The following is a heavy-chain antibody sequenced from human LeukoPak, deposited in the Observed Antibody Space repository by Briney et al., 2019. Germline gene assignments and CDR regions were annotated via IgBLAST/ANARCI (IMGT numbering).Heavy chain of an antibody. Sequence: GGSLRLSCAASGFTFSSYSMNWVRQAPGKGLEWVSYISSSSSTLYYADSVKGRFTISRDNAKNSLYLQMNSLRAEDTAVYYCARDYLILAAAGFDAFDIWGQGTMVTVSS. V-gene: IGHV3-48*01. CDR2: ISSSSSTL. CDR3: ARDYLILAAAGFDAFDI. J-gene: IGHJ3*02. D-gene: IGHD6-13*01. CDR1: GFTFSSYS.